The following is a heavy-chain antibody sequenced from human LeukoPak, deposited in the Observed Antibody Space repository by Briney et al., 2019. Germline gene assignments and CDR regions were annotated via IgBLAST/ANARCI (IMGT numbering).Heavy chain of an antibody. Sequence: GGSLRLSCAASGFTFSSYSMNWVRQAPGKGLEWVSSISSSSSYIYYADSVKGRFTISRDNAKNSLYLQMNSLRAEDTAVYYCARDRRWEGSSIDYWGQGTLVTVSS. J-gene: IGHJ4*02. D-gene: IGHD1-26*01. CDR2: ISSSSSYI. V-gene: IGHV3-21*01. CDR1: GFTFSSYS. CDR3: ARDRRWEGSSIDY.